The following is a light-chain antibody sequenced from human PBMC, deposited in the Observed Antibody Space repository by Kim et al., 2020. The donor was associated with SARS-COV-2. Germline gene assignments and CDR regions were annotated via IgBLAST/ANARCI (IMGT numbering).Light chain of an antibody. J-gene: IGLJ3*02. CDR1: SSNIGAGYD. CDR3: QSYDSRNWV. V-gene: IGLV1-40*01. CDR2: GNS. Sequence: PGQGVTISCTGSSSNIGAGYDVHWYQQLPGTAPKLLIYGNSNRPSGVPDRFSGSKSGTSASLAITGLQAEDEADYYCQSYDSRNWVFGGGTQLTVL.